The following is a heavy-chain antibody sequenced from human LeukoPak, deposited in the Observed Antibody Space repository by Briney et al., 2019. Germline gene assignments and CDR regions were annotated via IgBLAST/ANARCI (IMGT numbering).Heavy chain of an antibody. CDR1: GGSISSGDYY. D-gene: IGHD6-19*01. CDR2: FYYSGST. Sequence: PSETLSLTCSVSGGSISSGDYYWSWIRQPPGKGLEWIAYFYYSGSTYYIPSLKSRLTISVDTSKHQFSLTVSSLTAADTAVYYCGRSAYLHYYYAMDVWGQGTTVTVSS. CDR3: GRSAYLHYYYAMDV. J-gene: IGHJ6*02. V-gene: IGHV4-30-4*01.